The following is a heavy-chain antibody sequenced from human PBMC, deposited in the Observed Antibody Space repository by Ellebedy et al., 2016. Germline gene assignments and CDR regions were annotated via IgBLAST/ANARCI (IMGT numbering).Heavy chain of an antibody. D-gene: IGHD2-15*01. Sequence: SETLSLTCAVYGGSFSGYYWSWIRQPPGKGLEWIGEINHSGSTNYNPSLKSPVTISVDTSKNQFSLKLSSVTAADTAVYYCARVRVAFEYWGQGTLVTVSS. V-gene: IGHV4-34*01. CDR3: ARVRVAFEY. CDR1: GGSFSGYY. CDR2: INHSGST. J-gene: IGHJ4*02.